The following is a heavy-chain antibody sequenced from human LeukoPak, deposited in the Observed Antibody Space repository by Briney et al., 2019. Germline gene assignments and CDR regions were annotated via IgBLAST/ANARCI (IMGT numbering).Heavy chain of an antibody. CDR2: ISGSGGST. Sequence: GGSLRLSCAASGFTFSSYAMSWVRQAPGKGLEWVSAISGSGGSTYYADSVRGRFSISRDNSNNTLYLQMNSLRAEDTAVYYCAKAWTTMVRGVPSGFDSWGQGTLVTVSS. CDR3: AKAWTTMVRGVPSGFDS. J-gene: IGHJ4*02. V-gene: IGHV3-23*01. CDR1: GFTFSSYA. D-gene: IGHD3-10*01.